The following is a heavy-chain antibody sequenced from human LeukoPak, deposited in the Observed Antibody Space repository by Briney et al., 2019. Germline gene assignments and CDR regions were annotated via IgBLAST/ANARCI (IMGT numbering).Heavy chain of an antibody. J-gene: IGHJ4*02. CDR3: ATLSYCGGDCYQFDF. Sequence: SETLSLTCTVSGGSITSYCWSWIRQPPGKGLEWIGYIYYKGSSGYNPSLQSRVAISVDTSKNQFSLKLSSVTAADTAMYYCATLSYCGGDCYQFDFWGQGTLVTVSS. CDR1: GGSITSYC. CDR2: IYYKGSS. D-gene: IGHD2-21*02. V-gene: IGHV4-59*01.